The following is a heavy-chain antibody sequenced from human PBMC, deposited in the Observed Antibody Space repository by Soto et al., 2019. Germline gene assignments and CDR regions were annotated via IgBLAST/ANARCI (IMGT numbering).Heavy chain of an antibody. CDR1: GFTFSSYA. CDR3: ARSLFTVTTYWVFDY. V-gene: IGHV3-23*01. J-gene: IGHJ4*02. Sequence: GGSLRLSCAASGFTFSSYAMSWVRQAPGKGLEWVSAISGSGGSTYYADSVKGRFTISRDNSKNTLYLQMNSLRAEDTAVYYCARSLFTVTTYWVFDYWGQGTLVTVSS. CDR2: ISGSGGST. D-gene: IGHD4-17*01.